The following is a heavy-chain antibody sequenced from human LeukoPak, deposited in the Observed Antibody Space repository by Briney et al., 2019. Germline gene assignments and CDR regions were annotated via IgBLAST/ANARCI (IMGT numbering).Heavy chain of an antibody. CDR1: GFGLSDTS. D-gene: IGHD3-10*01. V-gene: IGHV3-21*01. J-gene: IGHJ4*02. CDR3: ARVPKQRLLLQGFSDL. Sequence: KSGGSLRVSCRASGFGLSDTSVTWVRQAPGKGLEWVSSISGYDNSLYYEDSVRGRFTISRDDATNSVYLQMSSLRAEDTAIYYCARVPKQRLLLQGFSDLWGQGTPVIVSS. CDR2: ISGYDNSL.